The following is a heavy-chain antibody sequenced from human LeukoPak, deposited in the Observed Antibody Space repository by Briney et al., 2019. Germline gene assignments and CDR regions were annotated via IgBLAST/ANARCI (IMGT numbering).Heavy chain of an antibody. V-gene: IGHV1-2*02. J-gene: IGHJ4*02. CDR3: ASGDRYDGSGSYYSDY. CDR2: INPNNGGT. D-gene: IGHD3-22*01. Sequence: ASVKVSCKASGYTFTSSAVSWVRQAPGQGLEWMGWINPNNGGTNYAQKFQSRVTMTRDTSISTAYMELSRLTSDDTAVYYCASGDRYDGSGSYYSDYWGQGTLVTVSS. CDR1: GYTFTSSA.